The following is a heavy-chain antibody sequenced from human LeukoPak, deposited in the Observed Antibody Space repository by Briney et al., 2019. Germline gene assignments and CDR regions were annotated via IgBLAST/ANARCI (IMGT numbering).Heavy chain of an antibody. V-gene: IGHV3-30*18. CDR3: AKDLFIGAIAMAGPDY. D-gene: IGHD6-19*01. CDR2: ISYDGSNN. CDR1: GFTFSSYG. Sequence: PGGSLRLSCAASGFTFSSYGMPWVRQAPGKGLEWVALISYDGSNNYYADSVKGRFTISRDNSKNTLYLQMNSLRAEDTAVYYCAKDLFIGAIAMAGPDYWGQGTLVTVSS. J-gene: IGHJ4*02.